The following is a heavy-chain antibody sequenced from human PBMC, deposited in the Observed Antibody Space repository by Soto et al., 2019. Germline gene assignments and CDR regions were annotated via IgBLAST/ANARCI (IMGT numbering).Heavy chain of an antibody. CDR3: ARSFEYGSSWYHFDY. J-gene: IGHJ4*02. CDR2: VNSGGST. D-gene: IGHD6-13*01. V-gene: IGHV3-53*01. Sequence: GGSLRLSCAASGFTVSSTYMNWVRQAPGEGLEWVSVVNSGGSTYFADSVKGRFTLSRDSSKNTLYLQMNSLRAEDTAVYYCARSFEYGSSWYHFDYWGQGTLVTVSS. CDR1: GFTVSSTY.